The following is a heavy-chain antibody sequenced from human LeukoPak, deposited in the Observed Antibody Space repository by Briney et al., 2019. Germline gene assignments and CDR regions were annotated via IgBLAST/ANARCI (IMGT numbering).Heavy chain of an antibody. CDR1: GYTFTSYA. CDR2: INAGNGNT. J-gene: IGHJ4*02. D-gene: IGHD6-19*01. V-gene: IGHV1-3*03. CDR3: ARDTGGWLVLNGGECCDY. Sequence: ASVKVSCKASGYTFTSYAMHWVRQAPGQRLEWMGWINAGNGNTKYSQEFQGRVTITRDTSASTAYMELSSLRSEDMAVYYCARDTGGWLVLNGGECCDYWGQGTLVTVSS.